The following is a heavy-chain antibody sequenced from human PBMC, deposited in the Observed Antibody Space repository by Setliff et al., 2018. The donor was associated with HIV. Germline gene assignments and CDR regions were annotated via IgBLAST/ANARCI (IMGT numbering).Heavy chain of an antibody. CDR3: ARVSPSSYRSGVDF. CDR1: GYSISGGHY. Sequence: SSETLSLTCTVSGYSISGGHYWGWIRQPPGKGLEWIGTIYHSGSTYYNPSLKSRVTISVDTSKNQFSLKLSSVTAADTAVYYCARVSPSSYRSGVDFWGQGTLVTVSS. CDR2: IYHSGST. D-gene: IGHD2-15*01. J-gene: IGHJ4*02. V-gene: IGHV4-38-2*02.